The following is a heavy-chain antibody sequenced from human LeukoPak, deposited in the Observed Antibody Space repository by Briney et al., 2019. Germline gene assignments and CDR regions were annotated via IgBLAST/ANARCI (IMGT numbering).Heavy chain of an antibody. CDR1: GGTFSSYA. CDR2: IIPIFGTA. D-gene: IGHD1-1*01. Sequence: ASVKVSCKASGGTFSSYAISWVRQAPGQGLEWMGGIIPIFGTANYAQKFQGRVTITADESTSTAYMELSSLRSEDTAVYYCARGPTGYNWNDVSLRGYYYYYYMDVWGKGTTVTVSS. J-gene: IGHJ6*03. CDR3: ARGPTGYNWNDVSLRGYYYYYYMDV. V-gene: IGHV1-69*01.